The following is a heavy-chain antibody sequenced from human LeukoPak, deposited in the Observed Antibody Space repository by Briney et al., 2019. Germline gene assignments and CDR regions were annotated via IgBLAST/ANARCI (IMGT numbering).Heavy chain of an antibody. Sequence: GGSLRLSCAASGFTFSSYAMSWVRQAPGKGLKWVSAISGSGGSTYYADSVKGRFTISRDNSKNTLYLQMNSLRAEDTAVYYCARHVRQGIAARPRGYFDYWGQGTLVTVSS. J-gene: IGHJ4*02. CDR1: GFTFSSYA. CDR2: ISGSGGST. CDR3: ARHVRQGIAARPRGYFDY. V-gene: IGHV3-23*01. D-gene: IGHD6-6*01.